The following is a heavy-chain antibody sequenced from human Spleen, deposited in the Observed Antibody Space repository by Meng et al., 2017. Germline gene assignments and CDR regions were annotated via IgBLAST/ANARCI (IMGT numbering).Heavy chain of an antibody. D-gene: IGHD4-11*01. CDR1: GGSFSDYY. CDR2: INHSGST. Sequence: HVQPQESGPGLVKPSQTPSLPCVVVGGSFSDYYWRWIRQPPGKGLEWIGEINHSGSTNYNPSLESRATISVDTSQNNLSLKLSSVTAADSAVYYCARGPTTMAHDFDYWGQGTLVTVSS. CDR3: ARGPTTMAHDFDY. J-gene: IGHJ4*02. V-gene: IGHV4-34*09.